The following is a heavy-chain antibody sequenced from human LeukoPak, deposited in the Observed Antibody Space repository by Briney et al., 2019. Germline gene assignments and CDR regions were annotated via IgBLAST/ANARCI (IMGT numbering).Heavy chain of an antibody. V-gene: IGHV1-69*05. J-gene: IGHJ6*03. CDR2: IIPIFGTA. D-gene: IGHD6-6*01. CDR1: GGTFSSYA. CDR3: ATRGIAARPRHYYYYYMDV. Sequence: SVKVSCKASGGTFSSYAISWVRQASGQGLEWMGGIIPIFGTANYAQKFQGRVTITTDESTSTAYMELSSLRSEDTAVYYCATRGIAARPRHYYYYYMDVWGKGTTVTVSS.